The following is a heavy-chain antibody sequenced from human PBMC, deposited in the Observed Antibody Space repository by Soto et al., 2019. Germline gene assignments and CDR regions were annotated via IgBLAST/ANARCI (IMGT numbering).Heavy chain of an antibody. J-gene: IGHJ4*02. CDR2: ISYDGSNK. CDR3: AKGRGDY. CDR1: GFTFSSYG. D-gene: IGHD3-10*01. Sequence: GGSLRLSCAAPGFTFSSYGMHWVRQAPGKGLEWVAVISYDGSNKYYADSVKGRFTISRDNSKNTLYLQMNSLRAEDTAVYYCAKGRGDYWGQGTLVTVYS. V-gene: IGHV3-30*18.